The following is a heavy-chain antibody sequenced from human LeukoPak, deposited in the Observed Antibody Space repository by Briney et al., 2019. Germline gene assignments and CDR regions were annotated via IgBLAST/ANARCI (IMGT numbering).Heavy chain of an antibody. J-gene: IGHJ3*02. CDR1: GGSISSGSYY. CDR2: IYTSGST. V-gene: IGHV4-61*02. CDR3: ARDQGGFPI. Sequence: SETLSLTGTVSGGSISSGSYYWSWIRQPAGKGLGWIGRIYTSGSTNYNPSLKSRVTISVDPSKNQFSLKLSSVTAADTAVYYCARDQGGFPIWGQGTMVTVSS. D-gene: IGHD3-16*01.